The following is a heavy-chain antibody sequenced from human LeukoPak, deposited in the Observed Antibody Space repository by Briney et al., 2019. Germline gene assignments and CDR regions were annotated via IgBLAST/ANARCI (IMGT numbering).Heavy chain of an antibody. CDR3: AKDRPGEAWFDY. V-gene: IGHV3-23*01. J-gene: IGHJ4*02. CDR1: GFTFSGHA. Sequence: QPGGSLRLSCAASGFTFSGHAMSWVRQAPGKGLEWVSGISTSGGSTYYGNSVKGRFAISRDNSKNMVYLRMNSLRAEDTAVYYCAKDRPGEAWFDYWGQGTLVTVSS. D-gene: IGHD7-27*01. CDR2: ISTSGGST.